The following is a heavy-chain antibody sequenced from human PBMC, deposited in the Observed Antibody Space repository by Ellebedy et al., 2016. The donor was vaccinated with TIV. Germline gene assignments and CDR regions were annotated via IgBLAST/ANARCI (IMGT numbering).Heavy chain of an antibody. CDR2: IIPIFGTA. CDR3: ARAPPTYYYDSSGYFDY. J-gene: IGHJ4*02. V-gene: IGHV1-69*13. D-gene: IGHD3-22*01. CDR1: GGTFSSYA. Sequence: SVKVSCXASGGTFSSYAISWVRQAPGQGLEWMGGIIPIFGTANYAQKFQGRVTITADESTSTAYMELSSLRSEDTAVFYCARAPPTYYYDSSGYFDYWGQGTLVTVSS.